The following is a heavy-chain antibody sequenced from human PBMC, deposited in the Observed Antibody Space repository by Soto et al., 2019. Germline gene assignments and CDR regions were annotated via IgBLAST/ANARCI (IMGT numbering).Heavy chain of an antibody. V-gene: IGHV3-30-3*01. CDR2: ISYDGSNK. CDR1: GFTFSSYA. Sequence: PGGSPKLSFAAPGFTFSSYAIHRVRQAPGKGVEWVAVISYDGSNKYYADSVKGRFTISGDNSKNTLYLQMNSLRAEDTAVYYCARDKRDLRFLEWSYYFDYWGQGTLVTVSS. J-gene: IGHJ4*02. D-gene: IGHD3-3*01. CDR3: ARDKRDLRFLEWSYYFDY.